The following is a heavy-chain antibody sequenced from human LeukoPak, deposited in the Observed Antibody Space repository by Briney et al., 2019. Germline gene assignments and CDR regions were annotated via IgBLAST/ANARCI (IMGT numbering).Heavy chain of an antibody. J-gene: IGHJ4*02. Sequence: YPGGSLRLSCAASGFTFSSNWLHWVRQGPGKGLVWVSRINPDGSRTDYADPVKGRFTTSRDNAKNTLSLEMNSLGDEDTAVYYCSRDFNGRNDFWGQGTLVTVSS. D-gene: IGHD1-14*01. V-gene: IGHV3-74*01. CDR1: GFTFSSNW. CDR2: INPDGSRT. CDR3: SRDFNGRNDF.